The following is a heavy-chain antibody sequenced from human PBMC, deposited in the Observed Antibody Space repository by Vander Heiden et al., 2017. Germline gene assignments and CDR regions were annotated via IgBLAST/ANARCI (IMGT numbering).Heavy chain of an antibody. D-gene: IGHD2-21*02. J-gene: IGHJ4*02. V-gene: IGHV3-21*01. Sequence: EVQVGESGGGLVKPGGSLRLSCAASGFTFSGYSMNWVRQAPGKGLEWVSSISSSGSYIYYSDSVKGRFTISRDNAKNSLYLQMDSLRAEDTAVYYCARKRYCGGDCYSFDYWGQGTLVTVSS. CDR2: ISSSGSYI. CDR3: ARKRYCGGDCYSFDY. CDR1: GFTFSGYS.